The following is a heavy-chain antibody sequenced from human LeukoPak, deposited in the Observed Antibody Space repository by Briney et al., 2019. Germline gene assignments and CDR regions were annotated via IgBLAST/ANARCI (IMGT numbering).Heavy chain of an antibody. CDR2: IYYSGST. Sequence: SQTLSLTCSVSGGSISSGGYYWSWIRQHPGKGLEWIRYIYYSGSTYYNPSLKSRVTISVDTPKNQFSLKLSSVTAADTAVYYCARAGDYYDSSGYPYYFDYWGQGTLVTVSS. CDR3: ARAGDYYDSSGYPYYFDY. CDR1: GGSISSGGYY. V-gene: IGHV4-31*03. D-gene: IGHD3-22*01. J-gene: IGHJ4*02.